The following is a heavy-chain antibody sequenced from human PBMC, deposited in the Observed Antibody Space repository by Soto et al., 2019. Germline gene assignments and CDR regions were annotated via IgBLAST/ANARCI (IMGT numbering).Heavy chain of an antibody. Sequence: EVQLVESGGGLVQPGGSLRLSCATSGFTFSSYSMNWVRQARGKGLEWVSYISSSGGTIYYADFVKGRFTISRDNAKNSLYLQMNSLGDDDTARYYCTRGAYGDYRNLLYWGQGTLVTVSS. CDR2: ISSSGGTI. D-gene: IGHD4-17*01. V-gene: IGHV3-48*02. CDR3: TRGAYGDYRNLLY. J-gene: IGHJ4*02. CDR1: GFTFSSYS.